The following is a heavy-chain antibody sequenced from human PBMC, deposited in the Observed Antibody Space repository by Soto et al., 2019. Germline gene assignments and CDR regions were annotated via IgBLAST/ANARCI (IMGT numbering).Heavy chain of an antibody. Sequence: GGSLRLSCAASGFTFSHYGMHWVRQAPGKGLEWVAVIWYDGSNKYYADSVKGRFTISRDNSRNILYLQMNSLRVEDTAVYYCPRLWNWDLDYWGQGTLVTVSS. CDR2: IWYDGSNK. D-gene: IGHD1-7*01. CDR3: PRLWNWDLDY. CDR1: GFTFSHYG. V-gene: IGHV3-33*08. J-gene: IGHJ4*02.